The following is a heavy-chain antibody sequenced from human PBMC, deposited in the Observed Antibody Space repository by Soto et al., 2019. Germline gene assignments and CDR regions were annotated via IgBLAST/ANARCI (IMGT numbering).Heavy chain of an antibody. CDR2: INPSGGST. CDR3: ARERSGSRMDV. CDR1: GYTFTSYY. J-gene: IGHJ6*02. V-gene: IGHV1-46*01. Sequence: ASVKVSCKASGYTFTSYYMHWVRQAPGQGLEWMGIINPSGGSTRYAQKFQGRLTMTRDTPANTAYMELSSLISEDTAVYYCARERSGSRMDVWGQGTTVTVSS. D-gene: IGHD3-10*01.